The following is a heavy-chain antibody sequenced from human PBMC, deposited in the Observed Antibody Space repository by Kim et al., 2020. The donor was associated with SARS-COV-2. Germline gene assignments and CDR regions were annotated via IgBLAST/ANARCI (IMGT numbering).Heavy chain of an antibody. Sequence: GGSLRLSCAASGFNVRSNYMSWVRQAPGKGLEWVAVIYSAGATYYSESVEGRFTISRDPSRNTLFLQMHALRADDTAVYYCARGSSYDVAGYYYVRDLWGEGTLLTVSS. J-gene: IGHJ5*02. V-gene: IGHV3-53*01. CDR1: GFNVRSNY. D-gene: IGHD3-22*01. CDR3: ARGSSYDVAGYYYVRDL. CDR2: IYSAGAT.